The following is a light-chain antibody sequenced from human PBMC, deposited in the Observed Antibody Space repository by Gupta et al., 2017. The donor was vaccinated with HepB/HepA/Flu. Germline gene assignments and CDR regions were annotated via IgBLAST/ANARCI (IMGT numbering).Light chain of an antibody. CDR1: RLRSYY. V-gene: IGLV3-19*01. Sequence: SSELTLDPAVSVALGQTLRITCQGDRLRSYYASWYQQKPGQAPILVIYGKNNRPSGIPDRFSGSSSGNTASLTITGAQAEDEADYYCNSRDSSGNHPFGGGTKLTVL. CDR2: GKN. CDR3: NSRDSSGNHP. J-gene: IGLJ2*01.